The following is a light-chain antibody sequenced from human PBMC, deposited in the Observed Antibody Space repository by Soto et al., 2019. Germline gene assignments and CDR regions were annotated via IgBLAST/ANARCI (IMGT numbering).Light chain of an antibody. V-gene: IGKV2-28*01. CDR3: MQALQTPT. CDR1: QSLLHSNGYNY. CDR2: LGS. Sequence: EIVLTQSPPSLPVTPGEPASIACRSSQSLLHSNGYNYLDWYLQKPGQSPQPLIFLGSNRASGVPDRFSGSGSGTDFTLKISRVEAEDVGVYYCMQALQTPTFGGWTKVEIK. J-gene: IGKJ4*01.